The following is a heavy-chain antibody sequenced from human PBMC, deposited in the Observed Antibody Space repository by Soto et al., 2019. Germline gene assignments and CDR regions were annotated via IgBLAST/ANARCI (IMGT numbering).Heavy chain of an antibody. J-gene: IGHJ4*02. CDR1: GFTFRSYV. D-gene: IGHD3-16*01. Sequence: QVQLVESGGGVVQPGTSLRLSCVGSGFTFRSYVIHWVRQAPGKGLEWVALTSYDGSNNFYGDSVKGRFTISRHNSRNTVELQMDSLRFEDTALYYCARWGTTAGLDVWGQGTVVSVSS. V-gene: IGHV3-33*05. CDR2: TSYDGSNN. CDR3: ARWGTTAGLDV.